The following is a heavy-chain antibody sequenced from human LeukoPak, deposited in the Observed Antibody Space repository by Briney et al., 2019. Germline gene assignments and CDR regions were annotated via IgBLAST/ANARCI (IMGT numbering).Heavy chain of an antibody. V-gene: IGHV1-2*02. CDR1: GYTFTGYY. CDR2: INPNSGGT. Sequence: ASVKVSCKASGYTFTGYYMHWVRQAPGQGLEWMGWINPNSGGTNYAQKFQGRVTMTRDTSISTAYMELSRLRSDDTAVYYCARLISTVAGPHFDYWGQGTLVTVSS. J-gene: IGHJ4*02. D-gene: IGHD6-19*01. CDR3: ARLISTVAGPHFDY.